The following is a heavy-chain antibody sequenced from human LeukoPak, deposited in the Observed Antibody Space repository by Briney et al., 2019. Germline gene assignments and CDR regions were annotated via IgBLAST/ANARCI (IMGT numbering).Heavy chain of an antibody. D-gene: IGHD5-18*01. Sequence: AGGSLRLSCAASGFSVSSNYMSWVRQAPGKGLEWVSVIYSGGDAYYADSVKGRVTISRENSKNTLYLQMNSLRAEDTAVYYCAGGFSRGYIYGFLAYWGQGTLVTVSS. V-gene: IGHV3-53*01. CDR3: AGGFSRGYIYGFLAY. CDR1: GFSVSSNY. CDR2: IYSGGDA. J-gene: IGHJ4*02.